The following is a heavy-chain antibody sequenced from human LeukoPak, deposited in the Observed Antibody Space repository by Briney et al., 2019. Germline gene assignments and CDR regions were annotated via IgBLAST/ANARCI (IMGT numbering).Heavy chain of an antibody. CDR1: GFTFSSYA. Sequence: PGGSLRLSCSASGFTFSSYAMHWVRQAPGKGLKYVSVISGNGGSTSYADSVKGRFTTSRDNSKNTVYLQMSSLRAEDTAIYYCVGDGRDGYNIYFHHWGQGTLVTVSS. J-gene: IGHJ1*01. CDR2: ISGNGGST. CDR3: VGDGRDGYNIYFHH. D-gene: IGHD5-24*01. V-gene: IGHV3-64D*06.